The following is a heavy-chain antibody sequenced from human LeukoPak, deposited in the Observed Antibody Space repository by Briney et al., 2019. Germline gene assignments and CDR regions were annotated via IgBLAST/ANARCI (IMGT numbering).Heavy chain of an antibody. CDR1: GYTFTSYA. V-gene: IGHV7-4-1*02. J-gene: IGHJ6*03. CDR3: ARAFGSSWRNYYYYMDV. D-gene: IGHD6-13*01. CDR2: INTNTGNP. Sequence: ASVKVSCKASGYTFTSYAMNWVRQAPGQGLEWMGWINTNTGNPTYAKGFTGRFVFSLDTSVSTAYLQISSLKAEDTAVYYCARAFGSSWRNYYYYMDVWGKGTTVTVSS.